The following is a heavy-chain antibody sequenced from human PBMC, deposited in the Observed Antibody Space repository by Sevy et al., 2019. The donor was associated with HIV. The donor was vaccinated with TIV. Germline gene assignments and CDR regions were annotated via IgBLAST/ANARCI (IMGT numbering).Heavy chain of an antibody. CDR2: TYYRSKWYN. J-gene: IGHJ6*03. CDR3: ARGVIVLRFLEWLSETYYYYYYMDV. V-gene: IGHV6-1*01. CDR1: GDSVSSNSAA. Sequence: SQTLSLTCAISGDSVSSNSAAWNWIRQSPSRGLEWLGRTYYRSKWYNDYAVSVKSRITINPDTSKNQLSLQLNSVTPEDMAVYYCARGVIVLRFLEWLSETYYYYYYMDVWGKGTTVTVSS. D-gene: IGHD3-3*01.